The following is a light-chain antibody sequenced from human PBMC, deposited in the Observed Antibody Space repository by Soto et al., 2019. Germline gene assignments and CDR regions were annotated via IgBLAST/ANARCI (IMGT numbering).Light chain of an antibody. V-gene: IGKV1-5*03. CDR3: QQYNSHSRYT. CDR1: QRISSW. J-gene: IGKJ2*01. Sequence: DIQMTQSPSTLSASVGDRVTITCRASQRISSWLACYQQKPGKAPKLLIYKAPSLGSGVPSRFSGSGSGTEFTLTISSLQPDDFATYYCQQYNSHSRYTFGQGTKLEIK. CDR2: KAP.